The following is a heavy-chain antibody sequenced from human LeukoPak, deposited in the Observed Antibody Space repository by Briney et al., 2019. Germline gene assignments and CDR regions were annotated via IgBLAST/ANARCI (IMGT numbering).Heavy chain of an antibody. CDR1: GFPFSSYW. Sequence: GGSLRLSCAASGFPFSSYWMSWVRQAPGKGLEWVANIKQDGSEKYYVDSVKGRFTISRDNAKNSLYLQMNSLRAEDTAVYYCAREGAAGDIQLYAFDIWGQGTMVTVSS. CDR3: AREGAAGDIQLYAFDI. D-gene: IGHD5-18*01. V-gene: IGHV3-7*01. CDR2: IKQDGSEK. J-gene: IGHJ3*02.